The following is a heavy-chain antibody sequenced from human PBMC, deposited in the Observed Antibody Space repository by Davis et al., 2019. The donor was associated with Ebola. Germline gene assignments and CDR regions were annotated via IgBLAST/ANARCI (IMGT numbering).Heavy chain of an antibody. V-gene: IGHV6-1*01. CDR1: GDGLSINSGG. CDR2: TYYNSKWYI. D-gene: IGHD5-12*01. CDR3: ARGWLRSKFDY. J-gene: IGHJ4*02. Sequence: PSETLSLTCAISGDGLSINSGGWNWIRQSPSRGLEWLGRTYYNSKWYIDYAESVRGRIIIYPDTSKNQLSLQVNSVTPEDTAVYYCARGWLRSKFDYWGRGTLVTVSS.